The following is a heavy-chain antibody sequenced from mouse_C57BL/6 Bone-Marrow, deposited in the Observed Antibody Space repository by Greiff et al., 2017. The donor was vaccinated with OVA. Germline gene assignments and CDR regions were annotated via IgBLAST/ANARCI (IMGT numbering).Heavy chain of an antibody. V-gene: IGHV5-4*01. J-gene: IGHJ2*01. CDR1: GFTFSSYA. CDR3: ARDPDY. CDR2: ISDGGSYT. Sequence: DVMLVESGGGLVKPGGSLTLSCAASGFTFSSYAMSWVRQTPEKRLEWVATISDGGSYTYYPDNVKGRFTISRDNAKNNLYLQMSHLKSEDTAMYYCARDPDYWGQGTTLTVSS.